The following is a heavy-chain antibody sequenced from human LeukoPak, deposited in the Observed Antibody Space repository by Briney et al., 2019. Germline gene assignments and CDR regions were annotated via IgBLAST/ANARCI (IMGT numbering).Heavy chain of an antibody. J-gene: IGHJ5*02. CDR3: ARDSPHRRLDL. CDR2: DYTDGSNA. CDR1: EYTINRHW. D-gene: IGHD3-16*02. Sequence: GGPQRLSCVASEYTINRHWMHWAPEAPEKGLGWVSRDYTDGSNAVYADSVKGRFTISRDNYRNTLFLQMNSLRAEDTAVYYCARDSPHRRLDLWGQGTLVTVSS. V-gene: IGHV3-74*01.